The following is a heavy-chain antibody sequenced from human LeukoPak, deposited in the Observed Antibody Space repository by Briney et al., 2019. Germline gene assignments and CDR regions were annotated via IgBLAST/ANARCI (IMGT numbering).Heavy chain of an antibody. CDR1: GFTFSYYA. J-gene: IGHJ4*02. CDR2: ITGTDGST. CDR3: AKAFNYGSGYNYKTFDS. Sequence: GGSLRLSCAASGFTFSYYAMSWVRQAPGEGLEWVSGITGTDGSTYYADSVKGRFTISRDNSKSALYLQMNSLRAEDTALYYCAKAFNYGSGYNYKTFDSWGQGTLVTVSS. V-gene: IGHV3-23*01. D-gene: IGHD3-10*01.